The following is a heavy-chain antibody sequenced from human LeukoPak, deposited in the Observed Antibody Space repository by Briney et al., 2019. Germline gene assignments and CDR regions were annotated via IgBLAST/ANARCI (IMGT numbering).Heavy chain of an antibody. J-gene: IGHJ4*02. CDR2: IIPILGIA. D-gene: IGHD2-15*01. CDR1: GGTFSSYA. V-gene: IGHV1-69*04. Sequence: SVKVSCKASGGTFSSYAISWVRQAPGQGLEWMGRIIPILGIANYAQKFQGRVTITADKSTSTAYMELSSLRSEDTAVYYCARGDGGGGSFDYWGQGTLVTVSS. CDR3: ARGDGGGGSFDY.